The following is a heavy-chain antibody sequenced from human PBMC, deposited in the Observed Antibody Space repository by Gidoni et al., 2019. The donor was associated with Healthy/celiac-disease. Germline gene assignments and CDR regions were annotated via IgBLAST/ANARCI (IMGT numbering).Heavy chain of an antibody. D-gene: IGHD3-3*01. CDR2: ISYDGSNN. Sequence: QVQLVESGGGVVQPGRALRLSCADSGFTFSSYAMHWVRQAPGKGLECVAVISYDGSNNYYADSVKGRFTISRDNSKNTLYLQMNSLRAEDTAVYYCARGWYDFLGGNPDYWGQGTLVTVSS. J-gene: IGHJ4*02. CDR3: ARGWYDFLGGNPDY. CDR1: GFTFSSYA. V-gene: IGHV3-30-3*01.